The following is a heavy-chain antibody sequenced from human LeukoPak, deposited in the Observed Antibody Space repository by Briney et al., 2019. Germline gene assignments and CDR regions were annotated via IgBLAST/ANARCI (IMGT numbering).Heavy chain of an antibody. CDR3: AKDPRYRDYGSGTEFDP. J-gene: IGHJ5*02. D-gene: IGHD3-10*01. V-gene: IGHV3-23*01. Sequence: PGGSLRLSCAASGFTFSSYAMTWVRQAPGKGLEWVSVITDRGIATYYADSVKGRFTISRDNSKNTLYLQMNSLRAEDTAVYYCAKDPRYRDYGSGTEFDPWGQGTLVTVSS. CDR1: GFTFSSYA. CDR2: ITDRGIAT.